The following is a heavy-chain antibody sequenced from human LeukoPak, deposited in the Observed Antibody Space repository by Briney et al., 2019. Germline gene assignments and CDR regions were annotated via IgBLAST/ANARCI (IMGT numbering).Heavy chain of an antibody. J-gene: IGHJ4*02. Sequence: ASVKLSCTASGYTFTVYYMHWVRQAPGQGLEWMGWISAYNGNTNYAQKLQGRVTMTTDTSTSTAYMELRSLRSDDTAVYYCARPMGRYSSGALGYWGQGTLVTVSS. CDR2: ISAYNGNT. CDR3: ARPMGRYSSGALGY. D-gene: IGHD6-19*01. CDR1: GYTFTVYY. V-gene: IGHV1-18*04.